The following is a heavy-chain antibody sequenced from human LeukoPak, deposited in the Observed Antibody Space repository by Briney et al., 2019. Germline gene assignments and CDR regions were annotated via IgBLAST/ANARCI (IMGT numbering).Heavy chain of an antibody. Sequence: PSETLSLTCAVYGGSFSGHNWSWNRQSPGKGLEWIGEINHSGSTNYNLSLKSRVTISIDTSKNQFSLKLSSVTAADTAVYYCARSSTNSSSWSYYFDYWGQGTLVTVSS. CDR2: INHSGST. CDR1: GGSFSGHN. CDR3: ARSSTNSSSWSYYFDY. V-gene: IGHV4-34*01. J-gene: IGHJ4*02. D-gene: IGHD6-13*01.